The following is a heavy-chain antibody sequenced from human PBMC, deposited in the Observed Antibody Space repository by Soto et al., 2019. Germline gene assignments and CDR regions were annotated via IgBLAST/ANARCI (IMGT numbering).Heavy chain of an antibody. CDR3: ARQNYYSGMDV. J-gene: IGHJ6*02. CDR2: ISAYNGNT. Sequence: ASVKVSCTASGYTFTSYFITWVRQAPGQGLEWMGWISAYNGNTNYAQMLQGRVTMTTDTSTATAYMEMTSLRSDDTAVYYCARQNYYSGMDVWGQGTTVTVSS. V-gene: IGHV1-18*01. CDR1: GYTFTSYF.